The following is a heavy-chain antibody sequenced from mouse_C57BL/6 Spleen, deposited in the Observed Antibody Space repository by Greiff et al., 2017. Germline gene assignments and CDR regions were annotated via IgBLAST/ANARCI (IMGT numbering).Heavy chain of an antibody. V-gene: IGHV1-50*01. CDR2: IDPSDSYT. CDR1: GYTFTSYW. D-gene: IGHD1-1*01. CDR3: ARPGLYYYGSSHWYFDV. J-gene: IGHJ1*03. Sequence: VQLQQPGAELVKPGASVKLSCKASGYTFTSYWMQWVKQRPGQGLEWIGEIDPSDSYTNYNQKFKGKATLTVDKSSSTAYMQLSSLTSEDSAVYYCARPGLYYYGSSHWYFDVWGTGTTVTVSS.